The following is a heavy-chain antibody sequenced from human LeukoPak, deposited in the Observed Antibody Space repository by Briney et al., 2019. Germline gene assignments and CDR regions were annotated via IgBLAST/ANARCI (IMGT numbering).Heavy chain of an antibody. CDR2: IYPGDSDT. Sequence: GESLKISCKGSGYSFTSYWIGWVRQMPGKGLEWMGIIYPGDSDTRYSPSFQGQVTLSADKSSSTAYLQWSSLKASDSATYYCARLLRNIAAGVYYFDYWGQGTLVTVSS. J-gene: IGHJ4*02. V-gene: IGHV5-51*01. CDR3: ARLLRNIAAGVYYFDY. CDR1: GYSFTSYW. D-gene: IGHD6-13*01.